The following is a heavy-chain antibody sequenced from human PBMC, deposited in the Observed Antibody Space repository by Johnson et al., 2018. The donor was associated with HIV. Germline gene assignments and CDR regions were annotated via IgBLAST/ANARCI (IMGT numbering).Heavy chain of an antibody. CDR2: ISYDGKKE. CDR1: GFTFSSYG. CDR3: AKDWGAAAGSGAFDI. V-gene: IGHV3-30*18. D-gene: IGHD6-13*01. J-gene: IGHJ3*02. Sequence: QMQLVESGGGVVQPGRSLRLSCAASGFTFSSYGIHWVRQAPGKGLEWVAFISYDGKKELYGDSVKGRFTISRDNSKNTLYLYMTSLRSDDTTTYYCAKDWGAAAGSGAFDIWGQGTLVTVSS.